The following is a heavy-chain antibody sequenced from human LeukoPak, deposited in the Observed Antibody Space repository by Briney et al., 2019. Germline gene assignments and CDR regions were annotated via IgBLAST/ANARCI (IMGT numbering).Heavy chain of an antibody. CDR3: ARRIAAAGTYPYYYYGMDV. CDR2: IYPGDSDT. Sequence: GESLKISCKGSGYSFTSYWIGWVRQMPGKGLEWMGIIYPGDSDTRYSPSFQGQVTISADKSISTAYLQWSSLKASDTAMYYCARRIAAAGTYPYYYYGMDVWGQGTTVTVSS. CDR1: GYSFTSYW. J-gene: IGHJ6*02. V-gene: IGHV5-51*01. D-gene: IGHD6-13*01.